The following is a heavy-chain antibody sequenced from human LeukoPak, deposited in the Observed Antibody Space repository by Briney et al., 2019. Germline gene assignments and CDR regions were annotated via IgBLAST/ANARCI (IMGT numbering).Heavy chain of an antibody. CDR3: ARGGVRRGYYDY. V-gene: IGHV3-7*01. CDR2: INEDGSEK. D-gene: IGHD1-14*01. CDR1: GFSFSNYW. Sequence: PGGSLRLSCAASGFSFSNYWMKWVRQDPGKGLEWVANINEDGSEKYYVDSVRGRFTISRDNAKNSLCLQMNSLRTEDTAIYYCARGGVRRGYYDYWGQGTLVTVSS. J-gene: IGHJ4*02.